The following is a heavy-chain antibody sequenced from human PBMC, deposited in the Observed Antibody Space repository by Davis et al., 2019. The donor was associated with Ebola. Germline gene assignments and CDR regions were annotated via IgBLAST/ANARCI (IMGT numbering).Heavy chain of an antibody. CDR2: ISYDGSNK. CDR1: GFTFSSYG. J-gene: IGHJ4*02. V-gene: IGHV3-30*03. Sequence: GESLKISCAASGFTFSSYGMHWVRQAPGKGLEWVAVISYDGSNKYYADSVKGRFTISRDNSKNTLYLQMNSLRAEDTAVYYCATTWATYGLGIYFDHWGQGTPVTVSS. CDR3: ATTWATYGLGIYFDH. D-gene: IGHD7-27*01.